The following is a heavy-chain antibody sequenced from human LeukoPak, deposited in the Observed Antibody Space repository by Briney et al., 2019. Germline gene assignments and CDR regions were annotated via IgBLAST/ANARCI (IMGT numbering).Heavy chain of an antibody. D-gene: IGHD6-13*01. J-gene: IGHJ4*02. Sequence: PGRSLRLSCAASGFTFSSYGMHWVRQAPGKGLEWVAVIWYDGSNKYYADSVKGRFTISRDNSKNTLYLQMNSLRAEDTAVYYCARVRSSWSHFDYWGQGTLVTVSS. CDR3: ARVRSSWSHFDY. CDR1: GFTFSSYG. CDR2: IWYDGSNK. V-gene: IGHV3-33*01.